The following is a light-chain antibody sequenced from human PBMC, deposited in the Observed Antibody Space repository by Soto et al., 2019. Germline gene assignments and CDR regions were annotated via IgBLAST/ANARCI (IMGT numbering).Light chain of an antibody. V-gene: IGKV3-11*01. CDR1: QSVSSY. CDR2: DAS. CDR3: QQRSNWPPALT. Sequence: EIVLTQSPATLSLSPGERATLSCRASQSVSSYLAWYQQKPGQAPRLLIYDASNRATGIPARFSCSGSGTDFPLTISSLEPEDFAVYYCQQRSNWPPALTFGGGTKVEIK. J-gene: IGKJ4*01.